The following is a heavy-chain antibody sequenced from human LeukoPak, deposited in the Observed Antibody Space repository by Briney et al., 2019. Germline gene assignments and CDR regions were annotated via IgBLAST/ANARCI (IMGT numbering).Heavy chain of an antibody. D-gene: IGHD3-9*01. CDR2: ISGSGGST. CDR1: GFTFSSYA. V-gene: IGHV3-23*01. Sequence: GGSLRLSCAASGFTFSSYAMSWVRQAPGKGLEWVSAISGSGGSTYYADSVKGRFTISRDNSKNTLYLQMNSLRAEDTAVYFFALNTSYDMGTPGDYWGQGTLVTVSS. J-gene: IGHJ4*02. CDR3: ALNTSYDMGTPGDY.